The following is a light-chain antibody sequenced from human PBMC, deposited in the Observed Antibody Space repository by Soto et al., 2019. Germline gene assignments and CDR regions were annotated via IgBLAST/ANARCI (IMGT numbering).Light chain of an antibody. Sequence: DIGMTQSPDSLAVSLGERATINCTSGRSLFYTPNNKSYPAGYQQKVGQPPQMLIYWASTRESGVPDRFRGSGSGKDFTLTISSLQADDVAVYYCQQYYRAPRTFGQGTKVE. J-gene: IGKJ2*01. CDR1: RSLFYTPNNKSY. CDR2: WAS. CDR3: QQYYRAPRT. V-gene: IGKV4-1*01.